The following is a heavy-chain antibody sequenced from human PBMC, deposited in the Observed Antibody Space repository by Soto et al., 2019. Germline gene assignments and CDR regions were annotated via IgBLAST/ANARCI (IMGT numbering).Heavy chain of an antibody. D-gene: IGHD6-13*01. Sequence: GASVKVSCKASGYTFTSDGISCVRHAPGQGLEWMGWISAYNGNTNYAQKLQGRVTMTTDTSTSTAYMELRSLRSDDTAVYYCATRGVAAAGTGDAFDIWGQGTMVTVSS. CDR3: ATRGVAAAGTGDAFDI. J-gene: IGHJ3*02. V-gene: IGHV1-18*01. CDR2: ISAYNGNT. CDR1: GYTFTSDG.